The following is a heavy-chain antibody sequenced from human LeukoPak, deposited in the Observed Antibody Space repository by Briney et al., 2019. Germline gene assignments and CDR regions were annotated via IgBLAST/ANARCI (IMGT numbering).Heavy chain of an antibody. J-gene: IGHJ4*02. CDR1: GYTFTSYG. V-gene: IGHV1-18*01. CDR3: ARDYSQSKYRNPSPFDY. D-gene: IGHD2/OR15-2a*01. CDR2: ISVYNGNT. Sequence: GASVKVSCKASGYTFTSYGISWVRQAPGQGLEWMGWISVYNGNTNYAQKLQGRVTMTTDTSTSTAYMELRSLRSDDTAVYYCARDYSQSKYRNPSPFDYWGQGTLVTVPS.